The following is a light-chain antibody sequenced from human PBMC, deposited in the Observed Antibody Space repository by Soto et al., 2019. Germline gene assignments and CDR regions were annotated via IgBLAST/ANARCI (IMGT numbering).Light chain of an antibody. CDR2: GAS. CDR1: QSVSSSY. Sequence: EIVLTQSSGTLSLSPGERATLSCRASQSVSSSYLAWYQQKPGQAPRLLIYGASSRATGIPDRFSGSGSGTDFTITISRLAPEEFAVYYCQQYGSSPNTFGQGTKLEIK. J-gene: IGKJ2*01. CDR3: QQYGSSPNT. V-gene: IGKV3-20*01.